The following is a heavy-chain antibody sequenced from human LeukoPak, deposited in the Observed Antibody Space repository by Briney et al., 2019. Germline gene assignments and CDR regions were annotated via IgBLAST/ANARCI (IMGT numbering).Heavy chain of an antibody. V-gene: IGHV4-30-2*01. J-gene: IGHJ5*02. CDR2: IYHSGST. D-gene: IGHD2-15*01. Sequence: SETLSLTCAVSGGSISSGGYSWSWIRQPPGKGLEWIGYIYHSGSTYYNPSLKSRVTISVDRSKNQFSLKLSSVTAADTAVYYCARGVCSGGSCYSGLGWFDPWGQGTLVTVSS. CDR1: GGSISSGGYS. CDR3: ARGVCSGGSCYSGLGWFDP.